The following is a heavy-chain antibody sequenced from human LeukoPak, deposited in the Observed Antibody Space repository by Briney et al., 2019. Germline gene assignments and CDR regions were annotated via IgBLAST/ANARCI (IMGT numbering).Heavy chain of an antibody. CDR3: ARVAIGYCTSGNCHKCFDS. Sequence: GGSLRLSCAASGFTFSSYGMHWVRQAPGKGLEWVAFIRYDGSNKYYADSVKGRFTISRDNAKNSLYLQMNSLRPEDTAFYYCARVAIGYCTSGNCHKCFDSWGQGTLVTVSS. CDR1: GFTFSSYG. J-gene: IGHJ5*01. CDR2: IRYDGSNK. V-gene: IGHV3-30*02. D-gene: IGHD2-15*01.